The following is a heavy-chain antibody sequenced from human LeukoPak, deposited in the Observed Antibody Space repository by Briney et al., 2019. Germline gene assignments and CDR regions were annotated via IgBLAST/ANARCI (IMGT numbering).Heavy chain of an antibody. CDR1: GYTFSSYG. V-gene: IGHV3-30*02. Sequence: GESLKISCKGSGYTFSSYGMHWVRQAPGKGLEWVAFIRYDGSNKYYADSVKGRFTISRDNSKNTLYLQANSLRAEDTAVYYCAKDGDIVVVPAAIMDYYYYYSMDVWGKGTTVTVSS. CDR2: IRYDGSNK. D-gene: IGHD2-2*02. CDR3: AKDGDIVVVPAAIMDYYYYYSMDV. J-gene: IGHJ6*03.